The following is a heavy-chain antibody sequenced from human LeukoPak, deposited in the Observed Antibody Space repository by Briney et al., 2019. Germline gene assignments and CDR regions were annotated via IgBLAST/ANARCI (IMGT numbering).Heavy chain of an antibody. CDR1: GESFSDYY. J-gene: IGHJ6*03. Sequence: SKTLSLTCAVYGESFSDYYWSWIRQPPGKGLEWIGEINHNGNTNYNPSLKSRVAISVDMSKNQFSLKMSSVTDADTAVYYCARGNTMVRGASFPMDVWGKGTTVTVSS. CDR3: ARGNTMVRGASFPMDV. V-gene: IGHV4-34*01. D-gene: IGHD3-10*01. CDR2: INHNGNT.